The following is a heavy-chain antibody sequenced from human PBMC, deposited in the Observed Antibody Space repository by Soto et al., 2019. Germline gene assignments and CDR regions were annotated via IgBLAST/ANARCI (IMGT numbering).Heavy chain of an antibody. CDR3: ARVTHTGRGHYTVDHDYYYYYGMDV. CDR1: GGSISSYY. CDR2: IYYSGST. V-gene: IGHV4-59*01. J-gene: IGHJ6*02. D-gene: IGHD3-3*01. Sequence: SETLSLTCTVSGGSISSYYWSWIRQPPGKGLEWIGYIYYSGSTNYNPSLKSRVTISVDTSKNQFSLKLSSVTAADTAVYYCARVTHTGRGHYTVDHDYYYYYGMDVWGQGTTVTVSS.